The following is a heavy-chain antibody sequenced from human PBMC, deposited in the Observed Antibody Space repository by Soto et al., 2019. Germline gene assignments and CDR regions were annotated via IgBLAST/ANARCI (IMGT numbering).Heavy chain of an antibody. CDR1: GGSISSGGYS. D-gene: IGHD1-1*01. CDR3: ARDQLEGNWFDP. Sequence: TSETLSLTCAVSGGSISSGGYSWNWIRQPPGKGLEWIGYIYHSGYTFYNPSLKSRVAISVDKSKNQFSLKLSSVTAADTAVYYCARDQLEGNWFDPRGQGTLVTVSS. CDR2: IYHSGYT. V-gene: IGHV4-30-2*01. J-gene: IGHJ5*02.